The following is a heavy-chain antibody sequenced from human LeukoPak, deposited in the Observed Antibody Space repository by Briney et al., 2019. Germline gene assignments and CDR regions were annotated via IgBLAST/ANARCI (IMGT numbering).Heavy chain of an antibody. CDR1: GDSISSGYY. Sequence: SETLSLTCTVSGDSISSGYYWGWIRQPPGKGLEWIGSIYHGGSTYYSPSLKSRVTISVDTSKNQFSLKLSSVTAADTAVYFCARDGAGYCSSTSCRAGVDYWGQGTLVTVSS. J-gene: IGHJ4*02. CDR3: ARDGAGYCSSTSCRAGVDY. V-gene: IGHV4-38-2*02. D-gene: IGHD2-2*01. CDR2: IYHGGST.